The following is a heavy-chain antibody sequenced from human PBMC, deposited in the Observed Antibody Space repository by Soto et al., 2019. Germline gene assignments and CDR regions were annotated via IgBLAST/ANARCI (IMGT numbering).Heavy chain of an antibody. D-gene: IGHD6-6*01. CDR2: IYYSGST. CDR1: GGSISSYY. Sequence: SETLSLTCTVSGGSISSYYWSWIRQPPGKGLEWIGYIYYSGSTNYNPSLKSRVTISVDTSKNQFSLKLSSVTAADTAVYYCARVRSSSSSPGYYYYGMDVWGQGTTVTVSS. J-gene: IGHJ6*02. CDR3: ARVRSSSSSPGYYYYGMDV. V-gene: IGHV4-59*01.